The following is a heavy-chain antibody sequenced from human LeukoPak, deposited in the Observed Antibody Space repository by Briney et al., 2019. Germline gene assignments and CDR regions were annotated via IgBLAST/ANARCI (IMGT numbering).Heavy chain of an antibody. J-gene: IGHJ4*02. D-gene: IGHD2-15*01. CDR2: IYPDDSDT. Sequence: GESLKISCKTSGYNLTNYWIGWVRQMPGKGLEWMGIIYPDDSDTRYSPSFEGQVTISADKSISTASLHWSSLKASDTAVYYCAREYCSGGSCYLGYFDYWGQGTLVTVS. CDR1: GYNLTNYW. CDR3: AREYCSGGSCYLGYFDY. V-gene: IGHV5-51*01.